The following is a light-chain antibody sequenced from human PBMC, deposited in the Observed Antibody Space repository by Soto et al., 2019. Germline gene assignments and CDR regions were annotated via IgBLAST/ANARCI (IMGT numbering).Light chain of an antibody. CDR3: SSYTSSSTPL. CDR1: SSDVGGYNY. CDR2: DVS. J-gene: IGLJ3*02. Sequence: QSVLTQPASVSGSPGQSITISCTGTSSDVGGYNYVSWYQQHPGKAPKLMIYDVSNRPSGVYNRFSGSKSGNTASLTISGLQAEDEAHYYCSSYTSSSTPLFGGGTKLTVL. V-gene: IGLV2-14*01.